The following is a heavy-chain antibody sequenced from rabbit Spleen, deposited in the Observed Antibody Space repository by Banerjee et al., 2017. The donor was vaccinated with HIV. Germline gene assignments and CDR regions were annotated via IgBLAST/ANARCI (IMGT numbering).Heavy chain of an antibody. J-gene: IGHJ4*01. CDR2: IYAGSSDST. CDR1: GFSFSSSYY. Sequence: QSLEESGGDLVKPGASLTLTCTASGFSFSSSYYMCWVRQAPGKGLEWIACIYAGSSDSTYYASWAKGRFTISKTSSTTVTLQMTSLTAADTATYFCARDGAGGSYFALWGPGPWSPS. V-gene: IGHV1S40*01. D-gene: IGHD8-1*01. CDR3: ARDGAGGSYFAL.